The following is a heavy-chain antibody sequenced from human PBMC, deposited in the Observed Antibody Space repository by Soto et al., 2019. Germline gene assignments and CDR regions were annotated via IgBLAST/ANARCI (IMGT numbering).Heavy chain of an antibody. J-gene: IGHJ1*01. V-gene: IGHV1-46*01. CDR2: INPSGGST. D-gene: IGHD2-15*01. Sequence: ASVKVSCKASGYTFTSYYMHWVRQAPGQGLEWMGIINPSGGSTSYAQKFQGRVTMTRDTSTSTAYMELRSLRSDDTAVYYCARDDGTRCSGGSCYLHWGQGTLVTVSS. CDR1: GYTFTSYY. CDR3: ARDDGTRCSGGSCYLH.